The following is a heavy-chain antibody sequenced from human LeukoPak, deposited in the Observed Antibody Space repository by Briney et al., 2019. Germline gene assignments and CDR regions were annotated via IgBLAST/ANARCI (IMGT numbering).Heavy chain of an antibody. J-gene: IGHJ4*02. CDR3: ARHGDGYSDWYFDY. CDR2: VYYSGST. V-gene: IGHV4-59*11. D-gene: IGHD5-24*01. Sequence: SETLSLTCTVSGGSISSHYWSWIRQPPGKGLEWIGYVYYSGSTNYNPSLKSRVTISVDTSKNQISLKLTSVTAVDTAVYFCARHGDGYSDWYFDYWGQGTLVTVSS. CDR1: GGSISSHY.